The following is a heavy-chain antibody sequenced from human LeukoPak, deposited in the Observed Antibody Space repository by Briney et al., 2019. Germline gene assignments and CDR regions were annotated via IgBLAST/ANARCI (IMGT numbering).Heavy chain of an antibody. D-gene: IGHD2-2*01. V-gene: IGHV4-39*01. CDR2: IFYSGTT. J-gene: IGHJ4*02. CDR1: GGSISSSDYY. Sequence: SETLSLTCTVSGGSISSSDYYWGWLRQSPGKGLEWIGSIFYSGTTYYNSSPKSLVTISVDTSKNRFSLKLSSVTAADTAVYYCARNTRSFLGRGLSRPGDFDSWGQGTLVTVSS. CDR3: ARNTRSFLGRGLSRPGDFDS.